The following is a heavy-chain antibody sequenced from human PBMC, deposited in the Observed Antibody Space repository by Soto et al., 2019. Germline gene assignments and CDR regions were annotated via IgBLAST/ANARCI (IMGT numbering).Heavy chain of an antibody. D-gene: IGHD3-9*01. Sequence: QVQLQESGPGLVKPSETLSLTCTVSGGSISNYYWSWIRQPPGKGLEWIGYISDRGVTNYNPSLKSRVTISVDMSKNQLSLQMTSVTAADTAVYYCARDTFYQSSEYFDDWFGPWGQGTLVTVSS. CDR3: ARDTFYQSSEYFDDWFGP. CDR2: ISDRGVT. CDR1: GGSISNYY. J-gene: IGHJ5*02. V-gene: IGHV4-59*01.